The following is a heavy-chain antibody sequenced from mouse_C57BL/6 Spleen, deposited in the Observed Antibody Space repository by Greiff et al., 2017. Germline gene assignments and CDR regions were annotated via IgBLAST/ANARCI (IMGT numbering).Heavy chain of an antibody. CDR2: IYPGSGNT. Sequence: QVQLQQSGAELVRPGASVKLSCKASGYTFTDYYINWVKQRPGQGLEWIARIYPGSGNTYYNEKFKGKATLTAEKSSSTAYMPRSILTSEDSAVYFCARGTSYYFDYWGQGTTLTVSS. J-gene: IGHJ2*01. V-gene: IGHV1-76*01. D-gene: IGHD3-3*01. CDR1: GYTFTDYY. CDR3: ARGTSYYFDY.